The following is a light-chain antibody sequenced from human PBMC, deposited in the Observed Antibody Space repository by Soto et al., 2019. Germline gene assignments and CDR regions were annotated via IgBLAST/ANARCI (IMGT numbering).Light chain of an antibody. CDR3: QQRYKWPRT. J-gene: IGKJ1*01. CDR2: GAF. Sequence: EIVLTQSPATLSLSPGERATLSCRASQSLSNYLDWYRKKPGQAPRLLIYGAFNRATGIPARFSGSGFGTDFTLTISSLAPEDFAVYYCQQRYKWPRTFGQGTKVDIK. V-gene: IGKV3-11*01. CDR1: QSLSNY.